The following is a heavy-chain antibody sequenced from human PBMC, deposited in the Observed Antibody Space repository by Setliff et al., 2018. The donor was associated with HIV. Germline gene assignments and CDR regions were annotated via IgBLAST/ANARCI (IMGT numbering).Heavy chain of an antibody. D-gene: IGHD1-26*01. CDR2: ISSSSTYT. CDR1: GFIFSNYR. CDR3: ATGRLRATSPFDN. V-gene: IGHV3-21*04. J-gene: IGHJ4*02. Sequence: GESLKISCAASGFIFSNYRMNWVRQAPGKGLEWVSSISSSSTYTFYADSVKGRFTISRDNAKNSLYLQMNSLRAEDTAVYYCATGRLRATSPFDNWGQGTLVTVS.